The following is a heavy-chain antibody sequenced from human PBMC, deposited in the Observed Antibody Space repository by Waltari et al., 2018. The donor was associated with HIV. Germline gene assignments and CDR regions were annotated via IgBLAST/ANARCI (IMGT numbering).Heavy chain of an antibody. CDR1: GFTFRNSW. CDR3: VRARWYNYHMYFDY. D-gene: IGHD1-20*01. V-gene: IGHV3-7*01. CDR2: IKQDGSEK. Sequence: EVQLVESGGGLVQPGGSLRLSCAASGFTFRNSWLTLVRQGPGKGLEWVANIKQDGSEKYYVDSVKGRFTISRDNAKNSLYLQMNSLRAEDTALYYCVRARWYNYHMYFDYWGQGTLVTVSS. J-gene: IGHJ4*02.